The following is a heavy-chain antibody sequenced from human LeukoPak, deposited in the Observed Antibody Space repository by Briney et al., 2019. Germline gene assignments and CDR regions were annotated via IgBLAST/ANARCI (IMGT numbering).Heavy chain of an antibody. CDR2: INPNSGGT. Sequence: ASVKVSCKAFGYTFTSNYMHWVRQAPGQGLEWMGWINPNSGGTNYAQKFQGRVTITRNTSISTAYMELSSLRSEDTAVYYCARGRGITMGYYYMDVWGKGTTVTVSS. CDR1: GYTFTSNY. V-gene: IGHV1-2*02. J-gene: IGHJ6*03. D-gene: IGHD3-10*01. CDR3: ARGRGITMGYYYMDV.